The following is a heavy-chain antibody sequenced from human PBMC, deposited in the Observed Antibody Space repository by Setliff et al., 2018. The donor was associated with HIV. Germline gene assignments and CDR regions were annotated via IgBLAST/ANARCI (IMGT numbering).Heavy chain of an antibody. CDR3: ARGFGHCGGDCYSDLFDY. J-gene: IGHJ4*02. V-gene: IGHV1-46*01. CDR2: MNCMNGDT. Sequence: ASVKVSCKTSGYTFVNYYVNWVRQAPGQGLEWRGIMNCMNGDTSYAQSLKGRVTVTRDTSTSTVYMDLSSLRPEDTAIYYCARGFGHCGGDCYSDLFDYWGQGTLVTVSS. D-gene: IGHD2-21*02. CDR1: GYTFVNYY.